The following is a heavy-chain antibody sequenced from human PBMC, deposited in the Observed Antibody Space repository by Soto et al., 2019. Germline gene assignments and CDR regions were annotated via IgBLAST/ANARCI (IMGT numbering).Heavy chain of an antibody. CDR3: ARGYCSGGSCYKY. D-gene: IGHD2-15*01. V-gene: IGHV3-53*01. J-gene: IGHJ4*02. CDR1: GFTVSSNY. Sequence: HPGGSLRLSCAASGFTVSSNYMSWVRQAPGKGLEWVSVIYSGGSTYYADSVKGRFTISRDNSKNTLYLQMNSLRAEDTAVYYCARGYCSGGSCYKYWGQGALVTVSS. CDR2: IYSGGST.